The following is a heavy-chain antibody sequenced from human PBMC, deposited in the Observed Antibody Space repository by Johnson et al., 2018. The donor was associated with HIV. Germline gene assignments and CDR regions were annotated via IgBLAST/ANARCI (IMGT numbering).Heavy chain of an antibody. CDR1: GFIFSSSG. CDR2: IQYDGSNK. CDR3: AKEATWDSRRHDAFDI. Sequence: VQLVESGGGVVQPGGSLRLSCVASGFIFSSSGMHWVRQAPGKGLEWVAFIQYDGSNKYYADSVKGRFTISRDNSKNMLYLQMNSLRAEDTAVYYCAKEATWDSRRHDAFDIWGPGPMVTVSS. V-gene: IGHV3-30*02. J-gene: IGHJ3*02. D-gene: IGHD1-1*01.